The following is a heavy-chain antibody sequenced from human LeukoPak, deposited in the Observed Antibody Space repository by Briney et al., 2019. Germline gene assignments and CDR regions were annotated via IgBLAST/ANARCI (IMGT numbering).Heavy chain of an antibody. V-gene: IGHV4-30-4*08. CDR2: IYYSGST. Sequence: SETLSLTCTVSGGSISGGDYYWSWIRQPPGKGLEWIGYIYYSGSTYYNPSLKSRVTISVDTSKNQFSLKLSPVTATDTAVYYCAREGLRDILTGLNWFDPWGQGTLVTVSS. CDR1: GGSISGGDYY. CDR3: AREGLRDILTGLNWFDP. J-gene: IGHJ5*02. D-gene: IGHD3-9*01.